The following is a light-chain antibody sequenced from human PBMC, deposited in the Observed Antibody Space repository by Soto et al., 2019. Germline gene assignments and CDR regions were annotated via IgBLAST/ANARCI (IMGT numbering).Light chain of an antibody. Sequence: QSALTQPRSVSGSPGQSVTISCTGTSSDVGGYNYVSWYQQHPGKAPKVMIYDVSKRPSGVPDRLSGSKSGNTASLTISGLRAEDEADYYCCSYAGSSSYVFGAGTKVTVL. CDR2: DVS. CDR3: CSYAGSSSYV. V-gene: IGLV2-11*01. CDR1: SSDVGGYNY. J-gene: IGLJ1*01.